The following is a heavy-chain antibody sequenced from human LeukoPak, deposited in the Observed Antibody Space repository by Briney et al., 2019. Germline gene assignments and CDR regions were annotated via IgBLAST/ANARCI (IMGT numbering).Heavy chain of an antibody. J-gene: IGHJ4*01. V-gene: IGHV4-4*01. CDR3: ARGSDYTWGG. CDR2: VHHTGRT. Sequence: GSLRLSCAASGFTFSHFWMSWVRQPPGKGFEWIAEVHHTGRTIYSPSFARRVTISADTSKNQVSLKLTSVTAADTAVYFCARGSDYTWGGWGQGTLVTVSS. D-gene: IGHD3-10*01. CDR1: GFTFSHFW.